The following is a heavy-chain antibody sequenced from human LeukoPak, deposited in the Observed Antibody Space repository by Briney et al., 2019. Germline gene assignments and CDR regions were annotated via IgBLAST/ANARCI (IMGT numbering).Heavy chain of an antibody. CDR2: IIPILGIA. Sequence: SVKVSCKASGGTFSSYAISWVRQAPGQGLGWMGRIIPILGIANYAQKFQGRVTITADKSTSTAYMELSSLRSEDTAVYYCASFRDSSSRDWGQGTLVTVSS. J-gene: IGHJ4*02. V-gene: IGHV1-69*04. CDR3: ASFRDSSSRD. D-gene: IGHD6-13*01. CDR1: GGTFSSYA.